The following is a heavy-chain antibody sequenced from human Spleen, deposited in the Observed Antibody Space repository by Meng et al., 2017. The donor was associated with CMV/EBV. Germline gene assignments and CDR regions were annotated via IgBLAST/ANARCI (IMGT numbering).Heavy chain of an antibody. CDR1: GFTFSNNG. J-gene: IGHJ4*02. CDR2: ISSDGNFQ. V-gene: IGHV3-30*19. Sequence: GESLKISCAASGFTFSNNGMHWVRQAPGKGREWVAVISSDGNFQHYADSLKGRFTISRDNSKNTLYLQMNSLRAEDTAVYYCAKEWAPHEHFDYWGQGTLVTVSS. CDR3: AKEWAPHEHFDY.